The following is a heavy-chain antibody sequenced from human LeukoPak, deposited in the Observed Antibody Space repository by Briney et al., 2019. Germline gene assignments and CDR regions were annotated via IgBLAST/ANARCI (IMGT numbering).Heavy chain of an antibody. D-gene: IGHD3-22*01. CDR2: ISGSGGTT. J-gene: IGHJ3*01. CDR1: GFTFSRYA. V-gene: IGHV3-23*01. Sequence: TGGSLRLSCAASGFTFSRYAMSWVRQAPGQGLEWVSTISGSGGTTYYAESMKGRFTISRDNSKNTLYLQRSGLRVEDTGVYYCAKHLGGSGHYSISVWGQGTMVTVSS. CDR3: AKHLGGSGHYSISV.